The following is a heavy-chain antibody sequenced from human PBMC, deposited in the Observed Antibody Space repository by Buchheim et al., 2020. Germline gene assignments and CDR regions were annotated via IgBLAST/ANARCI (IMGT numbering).Heavy chain of an antibody. CDR1: GFTLSYYW. CDR2: VKQDGSEK. D-gene: IGHD3-22*01. J-gene: IGHJ4*02. Sequence: EVRLVESGGGLVQRGGSLRLSCTASGFTLSYYWMSWIRQAPGKGLEWVASVKQDGSEKSYVDSVKGRFTISRDNAKNSLFLQWNNMGGEDTAVHYFAIEGIVAVKPFDYCGQGA. CDR3: AIEGIVAVKPFDY. V-gene: IGHV3-7*01.